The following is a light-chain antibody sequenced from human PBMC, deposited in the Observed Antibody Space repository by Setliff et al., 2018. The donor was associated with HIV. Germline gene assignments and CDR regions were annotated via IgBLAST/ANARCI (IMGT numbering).Light chain of an antibody. CDR2: DNN. CDR3: GSWNSSLSGGSFA. V-gene: IGLV1-51*01. CDR1: SSNTGNNY. Sequence: QSVLTQPPSVSAAPGQKVTISCSGGSSNTGNNYVSWYQQLPGAAPRLLIYDNNKRPSGIPDRFSGSRSGTSATLGITGLQTGDEADYYCGSWNSSLSGGSFALGTGTKVTVL. J-gene: IGLJ1*01.